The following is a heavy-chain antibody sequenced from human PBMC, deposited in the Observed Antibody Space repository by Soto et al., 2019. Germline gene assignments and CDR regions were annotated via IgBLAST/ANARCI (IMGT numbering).Heavy chain of an antibody. J-gene: IGHJ3*02. Sequence: GGSLRLSCTASGFTFSTFWMIWVRQAPGTGLEWVANIKQDASKKYYVDSVKGRFTISRDNAKNSLYLQMNSLRAEDTARYYCERHTWPHPFDIWGQGTLVTVSS. CDR1: GFTFSTFW. V-gene: IGHV3-7*01. CDR2: IKQDASKK. CDR3: ERHTWPHPFDI.